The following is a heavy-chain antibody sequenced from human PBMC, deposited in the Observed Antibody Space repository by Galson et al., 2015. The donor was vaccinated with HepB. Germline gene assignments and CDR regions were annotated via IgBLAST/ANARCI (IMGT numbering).Heavy chain of an antibody. CDR2: IYYSGST. CDR3: ARANPPASCSGGSCSRWFDP. V-gene: IGHV4-59*08. J-gene: IGHJ5*02. CDR1: GGSISSYY. Sequence: SETLSLTCTVSGGSISSYYWSWIRQPPGKGLEWIGYIYYSGSTNYNPSLKSRVTISVDTSKNQFSLKLSSVTAADTAVYYCARANPPASCSGGSCSRWFDPWGQGTLVTVSS. D-gene: IGHD2-15*01.